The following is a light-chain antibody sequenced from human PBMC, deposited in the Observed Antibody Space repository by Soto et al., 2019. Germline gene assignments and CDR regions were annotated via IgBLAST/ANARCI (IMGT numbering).Light chain of an antibody. CDR2: DVS. J-gene: IGLJ2*01. Sequence: QSGLTQPASVAGSPGQSITISCTGISSDVGGYKFVSWYQLQPGKVPKLIIYDVSKRPSGVSSRFSGCKSGNTASLTISGRQAEDEADYYCGSYSNSSSLYVAFGGGTKLTVL. CDR3: GSYSNSSSLYVA. V-gene: IGLV2-14*03. CDR1: SSDVGGYKF.